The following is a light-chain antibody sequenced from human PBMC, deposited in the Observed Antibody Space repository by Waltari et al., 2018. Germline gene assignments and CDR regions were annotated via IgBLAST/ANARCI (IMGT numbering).Light chain of an antibody. Sequence: AIQLTQSPSSLSASVGDRVIVTCRARQGISNSLAWYQQRSGRAPKLLIYDASNLQSGVPLRFSGSGSGTDFTLTISSLKPDDFATCDCQQFNSYPYTFGQGTRLEI. CDR2: DAS. J-gene: IGKJ2*01. CDR3: QQFNSYPYT. V-gene: IGKV1-13*02. CDR1: QGISNS.